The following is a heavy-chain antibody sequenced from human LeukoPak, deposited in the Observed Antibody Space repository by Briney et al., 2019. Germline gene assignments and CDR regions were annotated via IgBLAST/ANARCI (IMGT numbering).Heavy chain of an antibody. D-gene: IGHD3-10*01. J-gene: IGHJ4*02. CDR1: GGSISRGSYY. CDR3: ASGGSGSYLLDY. CDR2: IYTSGST. Sequence: SETLSLTCTVSGGSISRGSYYWSWIRQPAGKGLEWIGRIYTSGSTNYNPSLKSRVTISVDTSKNQFSLKLSSVTAADTAVYYCASGGSGSYLLDYWGQGTLVTVSS. V-gene: IGHV4-61*02.